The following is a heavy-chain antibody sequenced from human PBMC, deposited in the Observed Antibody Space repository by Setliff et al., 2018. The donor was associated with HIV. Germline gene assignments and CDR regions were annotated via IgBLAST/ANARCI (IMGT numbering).Heavy chain of an antibody. V-gene: IGHV4-59*08. Sequence: PSETLSLTCSVSGGSISSYYWNWIRQPPGKGLEWIGYIYDSGSTNYNPSLKSRVTISVDTSKNQFSLKLTSVTAADTAVYYCARGGAFCGRDSCYYLDYWGQGSLVTVSS. CDR1: GGSISSYY. J-gene: IGHJ4*02. CDR3: ARGGAFCGRDSCYYLDY. D-gene: IGHD2-21*02. CDR2: IYDSGST.